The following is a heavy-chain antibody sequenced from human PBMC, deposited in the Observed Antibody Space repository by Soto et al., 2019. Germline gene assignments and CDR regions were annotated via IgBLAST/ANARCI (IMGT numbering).Heavy chain of an antibody. CDR2: IIPISGTA. J-gene: IGHJ4*02. Sequence: ASVKVSCKASGGTFSSYAISWVRQAPGQGLEWMGGIIPISGTANYAQKFQGRVTITADESTSTAYMELSSLRSEDTAVYYCARVVRGIVLRFLEWLPFDYWGQGTLVTVSP. D-gene: IGHD3-3*01. CDR3: ARVVRGIVLRFLEWLPFDY. V-gene: IGHV1-69*13. CDR1: GGTFSSYA.